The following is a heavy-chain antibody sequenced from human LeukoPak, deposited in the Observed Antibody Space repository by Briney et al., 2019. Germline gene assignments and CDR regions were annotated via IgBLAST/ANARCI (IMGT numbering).Heavy chain of an antibody. CDR3: ARDSTGYWYFDL. J-gene: IGHJ2*01. Sequence: PGGSLRLSCAASGFTFSSFSMNWVRQAPGKGLEWVSYIGSSGSTIYYADSVKGRFTISRDNAKNSLYLQMNSLRDEDTAVYYCARDSTGYWYFDLWGRGTLVSVSS. D-gene: IGHD3-3*02. CDR2: IGSSGSTI. V-gene: IGHV3-48*02. CDR1: GFTFSSFS.